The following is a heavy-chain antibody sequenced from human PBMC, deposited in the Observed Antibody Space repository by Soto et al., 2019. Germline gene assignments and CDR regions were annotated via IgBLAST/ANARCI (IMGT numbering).Heavy chain of an antibody. D-gene: IGHD2-15*01. J-gene: IGHJ5*02. Sequence: GGSLRLSCAASGFTFSSYSMNWVRQAPGKGLEWVSYISSSSSTIYYADSVKGRFTISRDNAKNSLYLQMNSLRAEDTAVYYCARAAATWGKNWFDPWGQRTLVTVSS. CDR1: GFTFSSYS. CDR2: ISSSSSTI. V-gene: IGHV3-48*01. CDR3: ARAAATWGKNWFDP.